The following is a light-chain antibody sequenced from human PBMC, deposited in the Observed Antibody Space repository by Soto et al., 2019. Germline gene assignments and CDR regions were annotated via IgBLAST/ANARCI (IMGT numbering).Light chain of an antibody. CDR1: SSDIGTYNF. J-gene: IGLJ3*02. V-gene: IGLV2-11*01. Sequence: QSVLTQPRSVSGSPGQSVTFSCIGTSSDIGTYNFVSWYQQYPGKAPKLMIYDVTKRPSGVPDRFSGSKSGNTASLAISGLQSEDEADYYCCSYAFGNTLVFGGGTKLTVL. CDR2: DVT. CDR3: CSYAFGNTLV.